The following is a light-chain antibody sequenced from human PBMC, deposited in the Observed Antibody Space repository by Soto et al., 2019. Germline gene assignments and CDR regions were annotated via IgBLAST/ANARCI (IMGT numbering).Light chain of an antibody. CDR2: EVN. Sequence: QSALTQPASVSGSPGQSVTISCTGPRSDIGDSNFTSWYQHSPGKAPRLLIYEVNNRPSGVSRRFSGSKAGNTASLTISGLLDDDEADYFCASFRSGTILVFGSGTKVTVL. V-gene: IGLV2-14*01. CDR3: ASFRSGTILV. CDR1: RSDIGDSNF. J-gene: IGLJ1*01.